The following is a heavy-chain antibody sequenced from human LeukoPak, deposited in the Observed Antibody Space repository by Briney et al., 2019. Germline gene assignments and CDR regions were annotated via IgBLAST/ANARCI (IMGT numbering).Heavy chain of an antibody. V-gene: IGHV1-18*01. CDR2: ISAYNGYT. J-gene: IGHJ4*02. Sequence: ASVKVSCKASGYTFTSYAIGWVRQAPGQGLEWMGWISAYNGYTNYAQSLQGRVTMTTDTSTSTAYMELRSLRADDTAMYYCARVGGNYEGLIDYWGQGTLVTVSS. CDR3: ARVGGNYEGLIDY. CDR1: GYTFTSYA. D-gene: IGHD1-26*01.